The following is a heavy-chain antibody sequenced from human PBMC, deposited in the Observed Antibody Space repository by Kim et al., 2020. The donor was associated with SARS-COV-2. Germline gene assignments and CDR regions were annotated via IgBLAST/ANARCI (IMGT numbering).Heavy chain of an antibody. CDR2: IYYSGST. V-gene: IGHV4-39*01. Sequence: SETLSLTCTVSGGSISSSSYYWGWIRQPPGKGLEWIGSIYYSGSTYYNPSLKSRVTISVDTSKNQFSLKLSSVNAADTAVYYCARQAARGYSSVSDSGAFDIWRQGTMVTVSS. CDR1: GGSISSSSYY. J-gene: IGHJ3*02. D-gene: IGHD6-25*01. CDR3: ARQAARGYSSVSDSGAFDI.